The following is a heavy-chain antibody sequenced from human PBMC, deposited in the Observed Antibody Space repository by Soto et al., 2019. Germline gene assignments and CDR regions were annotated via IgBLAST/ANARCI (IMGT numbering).Heavy chain of an antibody. CDR2: ISYDGSKK. D-gene: IGHD3-10*01. J-gene: IGHJ6*02. CDR1: GFTFSSYG. CDR3: AKDLSVRSGYYYYGMDV. V-gene: IGHV3-30*18. Sequence: GGSLRLSCAASGFTFSSYGMRWVRQAPGKGLECVAAISYDGSKKYYADSVKGRFTITRDNSKNTLYLQMNSLRAEDTAVYYCAKDLSVRSGYYYYGMDVWGQGTTVTVSS.